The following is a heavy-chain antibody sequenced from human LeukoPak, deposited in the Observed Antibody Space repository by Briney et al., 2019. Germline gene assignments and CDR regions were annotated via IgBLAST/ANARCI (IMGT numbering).Heavy chain of an antibody. V-gene: IGHV4-39*02. J-gene: IGHJ4*02. D-gene: IGHD1-26*01. CDR2: IYYSGST. Sequence: SSETLSLTCTVSGGSISSSSYYWGWIRQPPGKGLEWIGSIYYSGSTYYNPSLKSRVTISVDTSKNQFSLKLSSVTAEDTAVYYCARDLAEVIVGSTGVDYWGQGTLVTVSS. CDR1: GGSISSSSYY. CDR3: ARDLAEVIVGSTGVDY.